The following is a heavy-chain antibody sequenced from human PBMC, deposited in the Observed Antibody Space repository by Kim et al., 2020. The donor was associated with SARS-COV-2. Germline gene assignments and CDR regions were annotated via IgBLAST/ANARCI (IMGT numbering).Heavy chain of an antibody. CDR3: AKNFMVRGQWYYFDY. CDR2: ISWDGGST. D-gene: IGHD3-10*01. V-gene: IGHV3-43D*03. J-gene: IGHJ4*02. CDR1: GFTFDDYA. Sequence: GGSLRLSCAASGFTFDDYAMHWVRQAPGKGLEWVSLISWDGGSTYYADSVKGRFTISRDNSKNSLYLRMNSLRAEDTALYYCAKNFMVRGQWYYFDYWGQGTLVTVSS.